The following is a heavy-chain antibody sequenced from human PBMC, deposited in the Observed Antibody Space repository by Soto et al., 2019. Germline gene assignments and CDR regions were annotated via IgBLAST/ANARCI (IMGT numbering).Heavy chain of an antibody. J-gene: IGHJ4*02. V-gene: IGHV4-59*01. CDR2: IYYSGST. CDR3: ARYSSSDFDY. D-gene: IGHD6-6*01. Sequence: SETLSLTCTVSGGSISSYYWSWIRRPPGKGLEWIGYIYYSGSTNYNPSLKSRVTISVDTSKNQFSLKLSSVTAADTAVYYCARYSSSDFDYWGQGTLVTVSS. CDR1: GGSISSYY.